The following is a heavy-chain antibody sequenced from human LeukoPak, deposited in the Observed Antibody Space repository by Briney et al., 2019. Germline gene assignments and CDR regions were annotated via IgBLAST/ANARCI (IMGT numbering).Heavy chain of an antibody. D-gene: IGHD1-26*01. CDR3: ARRGSYYEYYFDY. Sequence: SETLSLTCTVSGGSISSYYWSWIRQPPGKGLEWIGYIYTSGSTNYNPSLKSRVTMSVDTSKNQFSLKLSSVTAADTAVYYCARRGSYYEYYFDYWDPGTLVNVSS. CDR1: GGSISSYY. J-gene: IGHJ4*02. CDR2: IYTSGST. V-gene: IGHV4-4*09.